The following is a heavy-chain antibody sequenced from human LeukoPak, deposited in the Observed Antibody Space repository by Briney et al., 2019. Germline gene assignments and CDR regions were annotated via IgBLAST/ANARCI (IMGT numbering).Heavy chain of an antibody. J-gene: IGHJ4*02. CDR1: GYTFTGYY. CDR3: ARDGYYDSSGYSGDY. D-gene: IGHD3-22*01. Sequence: ASVKVSCKASGYTFTGYYMHWVRQAPGQGLDWMGWINPNSGGTNYAQKFQGRVTMTRDTSTSTVYMELSSLRSEDTAVYYCARDGYYDSSGYSGDYWGQGTLVTVSS. CDR2: INPNSGGT. V-gene: IGHV1-2*02.